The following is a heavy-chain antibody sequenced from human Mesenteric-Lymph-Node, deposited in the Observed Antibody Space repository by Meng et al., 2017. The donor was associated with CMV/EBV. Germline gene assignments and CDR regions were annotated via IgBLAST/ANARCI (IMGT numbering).Heavy chain of an antibody. V-gene: IGHV2-5*02. CDR3: AQISADYFHVD. Sequence: CAFPGFSRRASGVGVAWVRQLPGKALELLGIVYWDDAKRYRPSLQIRLTLMKDTSKNQVVLKMTNMGPLDTGTYFSAQISADYFHVDWGEATLVTVSS. J-gene: IGHJ4*02. CDR2: VYWDDAK. CDR1: GFSRRASGVG. D-gene: IGHD2/OR15-2a*01.